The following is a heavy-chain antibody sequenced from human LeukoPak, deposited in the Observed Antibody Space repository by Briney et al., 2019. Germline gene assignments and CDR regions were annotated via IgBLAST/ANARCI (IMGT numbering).Heavy chain of an antibody. V-gene: IGHV3-23*01. Sequence: GGSLRLSCAASGFTFSSYAMSWVRQAPGKGLEWVSAISGSGGSTYYADSVKGRFTISRDNSKNTLYLQMTGLSGEDTAVSYCAKAANVFWAPRFFLSDESWFAPGGQGTLVTVSS. CDR1: GFTFSSYA. J-gene: IGHJ5*02. D-gene: IGHD3-3*01. CDR2: ISGSGGST. CDR3: AKAANVFWAPRFFLSDESWFAP.